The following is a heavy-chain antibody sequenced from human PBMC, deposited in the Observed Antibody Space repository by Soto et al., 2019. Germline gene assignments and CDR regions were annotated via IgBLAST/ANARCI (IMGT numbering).Heavy chain of an antibody. D-gene: IGHD6-6*01. CDR3: ARGGQVVRGSSVFSD. Sequence: QLQLQESGSGLVKPSQTLSLTCAVSGGSISSCGYSWSWIRQPPGKGLECLGYISHSGSTYYTPSLRSRVTITVDRSKNQFSLKLSSVTAAYTAVYYCARGGQVVRGSSVFSDWGQGTLVIVSS. CDR1: GGSISSCGYS. CDR2: ISHSGST. J-gene: IGHJ4*02. V-gene: IGHV4-30-2*01.